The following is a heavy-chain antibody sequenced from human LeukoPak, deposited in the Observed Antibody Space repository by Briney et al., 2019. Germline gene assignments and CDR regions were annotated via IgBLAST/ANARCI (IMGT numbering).Heavy chain of an antibody. D-gene: IGHD3-10*01. J-gene: IGHJ4*02. Sequence: ASVTVSCTASGYTFTNFYKHWVRQVPGQGLEWMGIINPRGGSASSAQKFQGRVTLTRDTSTSTVYMELSRLRSEDTALYYCARDYHGSGSLTTFDYWGQGTLVTVSS. V-gene: IGHV1-46*01. CDR2: INPRGGSA. CDR3: ARDYHGSGSLTTFDY. CDR1: GYTFTNFY.